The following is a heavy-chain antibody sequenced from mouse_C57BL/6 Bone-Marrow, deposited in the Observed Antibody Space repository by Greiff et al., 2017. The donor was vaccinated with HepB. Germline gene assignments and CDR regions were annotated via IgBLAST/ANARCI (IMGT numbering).Heavy chain of an antibody. D-gene: IGHD3-2*02. CDR1: GYTFTSYW. CDR3: ARTTAQATWGMDY. CDR2: IDPSDSYT. J-gene: IGHJ4*01. V-gene: IGHV1-50*01. Sequence: QVQLQQPGAELVKPGASVKLSCKASGYTFTSYWMQWVKQRPGQGLEWIGEIDPSDSYTNYNQKFKGKATLTVDTSSSTAYMQLSSLTSEDSAVYYCARTTAQATWGMDYWGQGTSVTVSS.